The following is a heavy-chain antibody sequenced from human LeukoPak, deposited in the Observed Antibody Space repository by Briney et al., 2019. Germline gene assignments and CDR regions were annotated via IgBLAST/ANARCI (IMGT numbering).Heavy chain of an antibody. V-gene: IGHV3-30-3*01. CDR3: ARAPYDYARWFDP. J-gene: IGHJ5*02. CDR2: ISYDGSNK. Sequence: GGSLRLSCAASGFTFSSYAMHWVRQAPGKGLEWVAVISYDGSNKYYADSVKGRFTISRDNSKNTLYLQMNSLRAEDTAVYYCARAPYDYARWFDPWGQGTLVTVSS. D-gene: IGHD4-17*01. CDR1: GFTFSSYA.